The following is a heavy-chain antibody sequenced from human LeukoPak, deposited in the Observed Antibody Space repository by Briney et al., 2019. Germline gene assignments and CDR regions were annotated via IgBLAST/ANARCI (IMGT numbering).Heavy chain of an antibody. Sequence: PSETLSLTCTVSGGSISSGGYYWSWIRQHPGKGLEWIGYIYYSGSTYYNPSLKSRVTISVDTSKNQFSLKLSSVTAADTAVYYCARSKRWLLYWYFDLWGRGTLVTVSS. V-gene: IGHV4-31*03. J-gene: IGHJ2*01. CDR2: IYYSGST. D-gene: IGHD5-24*01. CDR3: ARSKRWLLYWYFDL. CDR1: GGSISSGGYY.